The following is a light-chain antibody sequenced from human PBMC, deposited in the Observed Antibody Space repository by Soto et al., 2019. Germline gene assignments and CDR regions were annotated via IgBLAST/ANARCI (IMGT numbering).Light chain of an antibody. V-gene: IGKV3-20*01. J-gene: IGKJ5*01. CDR1: QSVSSSF. CDR2: GAS. Sequence: VLTQSPGALSLSPGERATLSCRATQSVSSSFLAWYQQRPGQAPRLLIFGASNRATGIPDRFSGSGSGTDFSLTISRLEPEDGAVYYCQQYSSSPITFGQGTRLEIK. CDR3: QQYSSSPIT.